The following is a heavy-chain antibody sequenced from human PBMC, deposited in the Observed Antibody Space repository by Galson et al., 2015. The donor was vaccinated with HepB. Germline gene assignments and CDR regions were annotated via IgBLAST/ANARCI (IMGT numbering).Heavy chain of an antibody. V-gene: IGHV1-8*01. Sequence: SVKVSCKASGYTFTSYDINWVRQATGRGLEWMGWMNPNSGNTGYAQKFQGRVTMTRNTSISTAYMELSSLRSEDTAVYYCARVSEWLGYYYYCMDVWGKGTTVTVSS. CDR1: GYTFTSYD. D-gene: IGHD6-19*01. CDR3: ARVSEWLGYYYYCMDV. CDR2: MNPNSGNT. J-gene: IGHJ6*03.